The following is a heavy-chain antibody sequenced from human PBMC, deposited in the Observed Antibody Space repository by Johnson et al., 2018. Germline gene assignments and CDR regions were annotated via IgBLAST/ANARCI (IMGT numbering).Heavy chain of an antibody. V-gene: IGHV3-66*02. D-gene: IGHD4-17*01. CDR1: GFTVSSDY. CDR3: ARTTRGAFDI. CDR2: IYSVGST. J-gene: IGHJ3*02. Sequence: VQLVESGGGLVQPGGSXRLSCAASGFTVSSDYMNWVRQAPGKGLEWVSVIYSVGSTYYADSVKGRFTISRDISNNTLYLQMNSLRAEDTAVFFCARTTRGAFDIWGQGTLVTVSS.